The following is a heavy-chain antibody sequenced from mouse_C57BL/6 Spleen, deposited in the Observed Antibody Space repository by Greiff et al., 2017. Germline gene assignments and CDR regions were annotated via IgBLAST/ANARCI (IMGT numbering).Heavy chain of an antibody. CDR1: GYAFSSSW. V-gene: IGHV1-82*01. CDR2: IYPGDGDT. CDR3: ARGGAWFAY. J-gene: IGHJ3*01. Sequence: QVQLQQSGPELVKPGASVKISCKASGYAFSSSWMNWVKQRPGKGLEWIGRIYPGDGDTNYNGKFKGKATLTADKSSSTAYMELSRLASEDSAVYFCARGGAWFAYWGQGTLVTVSA.